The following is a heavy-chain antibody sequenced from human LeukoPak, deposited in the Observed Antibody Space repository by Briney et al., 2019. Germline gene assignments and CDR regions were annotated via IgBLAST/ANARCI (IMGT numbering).Heavy chain of an antibody. J-gene: IGHJ4*02. CDR1: GDSVSSDSAA. CDR2: TYYRSKWYN. Sequence: SRTLSLTFAISGDSVSSDSAAWNWVRQSPRRGLEWLGSTYYRSKWYNDYPVSVRGRIAINPATSKNPFSLHLSSVTPEDTAVYYCARDTSDIRTMLTPPFHYWGQGSPVTVSS. D-gene: IGHD3-16*01. V-gene: IGHV6-1*01. CDR3: ARDTSDIRTMLTPPFHY.